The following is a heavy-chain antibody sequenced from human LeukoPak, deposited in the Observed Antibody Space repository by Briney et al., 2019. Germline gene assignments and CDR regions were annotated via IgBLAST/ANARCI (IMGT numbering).Heavy chain of an antibody. D-gene: IGHD4-23*01. Sequence: ASVKVSCKASGGTFSSYAISWVRQAPGQGLEWMGGIIPIFGTANYAQKFQGRVTITADKSTSTAYMELSSLRSEDTAVYYCARESVVTPWYYMDVWGKGTTVTISS. J-gene: IGHJ6*03. CDR3: ARESVVTPWYYMDV. CDR2: IIPIFGTA. CDR1: GGTFSSYA. V-gene: IGHV1-69*06.